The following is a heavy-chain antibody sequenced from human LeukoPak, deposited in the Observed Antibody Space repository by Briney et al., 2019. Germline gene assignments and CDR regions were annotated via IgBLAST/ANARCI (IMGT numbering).Heavy chain of an antibody. CDR3: AKAGYCSGGSCPTHYFDY. V-gene: IGHV3-33*06. J-gene: IGHJ4*02. Sequence: GGSLRLSCAASGFTFSSYGMPWVRQAPGKGLEWVAVIWYDGSNKYYADSVKGRFTISRDNSKNTLYLQMNSLRAEDTAVYYCAKAGYCSGGSCPTHYFDYWGQGTLVTVSS. D-gene: IGHD2-15*01. CDR2: IWYDGSNK. CDR1: GFTFSSYG.